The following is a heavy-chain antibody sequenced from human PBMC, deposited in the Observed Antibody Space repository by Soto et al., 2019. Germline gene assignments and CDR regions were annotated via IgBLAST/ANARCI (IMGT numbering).Heavy chain of an antibody. CDR1: GYTFTSHG. Sequence: ASVKVSCKASGYTFTSHGIHLVRQAPGQRLEWMGWINAGNGNTKYSQKFQGRVTITRDTSASTAYMELRSLRSDDTAVYYCARALGYSGYAGMDVWGQGTTVTVSS. D-gene: IGHD5-12*01. V-gene: IGHV1-3*01. CDR2: INAGNGNT. J-gene: IGHJ6*02. CDR3: ARALGYSGYAGMDV.